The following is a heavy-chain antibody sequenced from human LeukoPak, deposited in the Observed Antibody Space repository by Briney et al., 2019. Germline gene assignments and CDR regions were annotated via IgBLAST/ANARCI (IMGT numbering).Heavy chain of an antibody. Sequence: PGGSLRLSCVASGFTFSSFAMSWVRQAPGKGLEWVSVISHNGGSTYYADSVRGRFTISRDNSENTLYLQMNSLRVEDTALYFCAKKGWPKQVYGDYGDWGQGTLVTVSS. D-gene: IGHD4-17*01. CDR1: GFTFSSFA. CDR3: AKKGWPKQVYGDYGD. J-gene: IGHJ4*02. V-gene: IGHV3-23*01. CDR2: ISHNGGST.